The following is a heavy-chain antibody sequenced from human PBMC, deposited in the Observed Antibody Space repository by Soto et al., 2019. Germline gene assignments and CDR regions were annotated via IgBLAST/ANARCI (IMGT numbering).Heavy chain of an antibody. CDR3: AKGGHIDF. V-gene: IGHV3-7*03. CDR1: GFSFSTYW. Sequence: EVLLVESGGGLVQPGGSLRLSCAASGFSFSTYWMSWVRQVPGTGLEWVANIKADGSETYYVDSERGRFTISRDNAKTSLFLQLNSLRVEDTAVYYCAKGGHIDFCGQGTLVTVSS. CDR2: IKADGSET. J-gene: IGHJ4*02. D-gene: IGHD3-16*01.